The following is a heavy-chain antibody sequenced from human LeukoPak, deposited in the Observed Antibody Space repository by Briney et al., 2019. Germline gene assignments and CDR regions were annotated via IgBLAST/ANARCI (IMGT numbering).Heavy chain of an antibody. J-gene: IGHJ4*02. V-gene: IGHV1-46*01. Sequence: GASVKVACKASGYTFTSYYMHWVRQAPGQGLEWMGIINPSGGSTSYAQKFQGRVTMTRDTSTSTVYMELSSLRSEDTAVYYCARGGDLYGTGDFFCYWGPLTLVTVSS. D-gene: IGHD3-10*01. CDR1: GYTFTSYY. CDR2: INPSGGST. CDR3: ARGGDLYGTGDFFCY.